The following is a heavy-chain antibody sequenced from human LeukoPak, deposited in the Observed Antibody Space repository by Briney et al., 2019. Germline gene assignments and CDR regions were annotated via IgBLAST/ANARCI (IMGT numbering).Heavy chain of an antibody. D-gene: IGHD1-26*01. CDR1: GFTFDDYA. Sequence: GGSLRLSCAASGFTFDDYAMHWVRQAPGKGLVWVSRINTDGSSTTYADSVKGRFTISRDNAKNTLYLQMNGLRADDTAVYYCAKGLMGATPYYFDYWGQGTLVTVSS. CDR2: INTDGSST. V-gene: IGHV3-74*01. CDR3: AKGLMGATPYYFDY. J-gene: IGHJ4*02.